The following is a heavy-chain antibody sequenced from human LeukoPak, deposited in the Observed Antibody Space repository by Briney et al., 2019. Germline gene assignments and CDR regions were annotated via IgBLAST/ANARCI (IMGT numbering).Heavy chain of an antibody. V-gene: IGHV4-34*01. CDR3: ARRSGGVYMSGY. J-gene: IGHJ4*02. D-gene: IGHD3-10*01. CDR1: GGSFSGYY. Sequence: SETLSLTCAVYGGSFSGYYWSWIRQPPGKGLEWIGEINHSGSTNYNPSLKSRVTISVDTSKNQFSLKLSSVTAADTAVYYCARRSGGVYMSGYWGQGTLVTVPS. CDR2: INHSGST.